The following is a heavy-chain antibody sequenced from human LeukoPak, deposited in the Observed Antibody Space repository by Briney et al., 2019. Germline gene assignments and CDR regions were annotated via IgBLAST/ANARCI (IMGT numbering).Heavy chain of an antibody. V-gene: IGHV1-24*01. Sequence: ASVKVSCKVSGYTLTELSMHWVRQAPGKGLEWMGGFDPVDGETIYAQKFQGRVTMTEDTSTDTAYMELSSLRSEDTAVYYCATSPRPRSVVYYYYGMDVWGQGTTVTVSS. CDR3: ATSPRPRSVVYYYYGMDV. CDR2: FDPVDGET. J-gene: IGHJ6*02. CDR1: GYTLTELS.